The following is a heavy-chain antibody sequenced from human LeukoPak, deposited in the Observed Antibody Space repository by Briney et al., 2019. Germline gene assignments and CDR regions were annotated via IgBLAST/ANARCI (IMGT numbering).Heavy chain of an antibody. V-gene: IGHV3-48*02. CDR2: IGTSSSII. CDR1: GFTFSSYS. Sequence: GGSLRLSCAASGFTFSSYSMNWDRQTPGKGLEWVSYIGTSSSIIYYADSVKGRFTISRDNAKNSLYLQMNSLRDEDTAVYYCARHDYAGNSGDYWGQGTLVTVSS. J-gene: IGHJ4*02. D-gene: IGHD4-23*01. CDR3: ARHDYAGNSGDY.